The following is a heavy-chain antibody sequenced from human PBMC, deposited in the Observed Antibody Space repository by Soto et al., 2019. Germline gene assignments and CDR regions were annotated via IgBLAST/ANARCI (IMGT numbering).Heavy chain of an antibody. Sequence: ASVKVSCKASGYTFISYGISWVRQPPGQGLEWLGWISAYNGNTNYAQKLQGRVTMTTDTSTSTASMELRSLRSDDPAVYYCGRDHSSGWYYFDYWGQGTLVTVSS. D-gene: IGHD6-19*01. J-gene: IGHJ4*02. CDR3: GRDHSSGWYYFDY. V-gene: IGHV1-18*01. CDR1: GYTFISYG. CDR2: ISAYNGNT.